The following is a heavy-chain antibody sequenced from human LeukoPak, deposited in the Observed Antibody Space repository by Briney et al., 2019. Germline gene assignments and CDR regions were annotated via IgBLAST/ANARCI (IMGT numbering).Heavy chain of an antibody. V-gene: IGHV4-30-2*01. Sequence: LRLACAASGFRFSSYAMSWIRQPPGKGLEWIGYIYHSGSTYYNPSLKSRVTISVDRSKNQFSLKLSSVTAADTAVYYCARGPGGAGHIDYWGQGTLVTVSS. CDR1: GFRFSSYA. CDR2: IYHSGST. J-gene: IGHJ4*02. D-gene: IGHD3-16*01. CDR3: ARGPGGAGHIDY.